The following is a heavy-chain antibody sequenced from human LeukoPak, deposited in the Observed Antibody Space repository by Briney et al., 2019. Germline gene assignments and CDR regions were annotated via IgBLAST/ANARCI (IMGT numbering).Heavy chain of an antibody. CDR3: ARPPYYDILTGYSATTYYYYYMDV. CDR1: GFTFSSYS. D-gene: IGHD3-9*01. V-gene: IGHV3-21*01. J-gene: IGHJ6*03. Sequence: GGSLRLSCAASGFTFSSYSMNWVRQAPGKGLEWVSSISSSSGHIYYADSVKGRFTISRDNAKNSLYLQMNSLRAEDTAVYYCARPPYYDILTGYSATTYYYYYMDVWGKGTTVTVSS. CDR2: ISSSSGHI.